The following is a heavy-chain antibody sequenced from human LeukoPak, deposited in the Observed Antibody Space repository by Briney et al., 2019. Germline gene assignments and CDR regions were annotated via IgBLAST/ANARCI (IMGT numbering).Heavy chain of an antibody. CDR2: INPNSGGT. J-gene: IGHJ5*02. V-gene: IGHV1-2*02. CDR1: GYTFTGYY. D-gene: IGHD5-18*01. Sequence: ASVTVSCKASGYTFTGYYMHWVRQAPGQGLEWMGWINPNSGGTNYAQKFQGRVTMTRDTSISTAYMELSRLRSDDTAVYYCATDTRGYSSYDPWGQGTLVTVSS. CDR3: ATDTRGYSSYDP.